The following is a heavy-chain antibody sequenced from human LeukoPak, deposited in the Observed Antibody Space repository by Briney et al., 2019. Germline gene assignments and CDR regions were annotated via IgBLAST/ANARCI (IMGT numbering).Heavy chain of an antibody. D-gene: IGHD5-12*01. CDR3: ARVNSGYDYKGKWLQLPSSECDY. Sequence: ASVKVSCKSSGYTCTNYGISWVRQGPGQGHEWMGWISANSGKTNYAQKLQGRAIMTTDISTSTAYMDLRSLRSDDTAVYYCARVNSGYDYKGKWLQLPSSECDYWGQRTLVTVPS. CDR2: ISANSGKT. J-gene: IGHJ4*02. CDR1: GYTCTNYG. V-gene: IGHV1-18*01.